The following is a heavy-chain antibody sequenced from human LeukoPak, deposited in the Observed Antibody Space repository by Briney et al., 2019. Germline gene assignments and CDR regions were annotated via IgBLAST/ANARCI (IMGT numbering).Heavy chain of an antibody. V-gene: IGHV4-39*01. J-gene: IGHJ4*02. CDR3: ARLLIYCSSTSCHFDY. CDR1: GGSISSSSYY. D-gene: IGHD2-2*01. CDR2: IYYSGRT. Sequence: SETLSLTCTVSGGSISSSSYYWGWIRQPPGKGLEWIGSIYYSGRTYYNPSLKSRVTISVDTSNNQFSLKLSSVTAADTAMYYCARLLIYCSSTSCHFDYWGQGTLVTVSS.